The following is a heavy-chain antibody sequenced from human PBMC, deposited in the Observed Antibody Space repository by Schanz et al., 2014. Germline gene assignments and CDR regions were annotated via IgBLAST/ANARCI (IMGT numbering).Heavy chain of an antibody. CDR3: ATCSGGTCHAKPVLDN. J-gene: IGHJ4*02. CDR2: ISPLLGVA. CDR1: GYTLTGFG. Sequence: QVQLVQSGAEVKKPGASMKVSCKASGYTLTGFGVSWVRQAPGQGPQWMGRISPLLGVANYAQEFQGRLTITADTSTSTAYMELSSLRSEDTAVYYCATCSGGTCHAKPVLDNWGQGTLVTVSS. D-gene: IGHD2-15*01. V-gene: IGHV1-69*09.